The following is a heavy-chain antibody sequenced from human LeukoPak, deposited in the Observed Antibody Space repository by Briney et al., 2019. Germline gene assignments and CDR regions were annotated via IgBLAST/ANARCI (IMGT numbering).Heavy chain of an antibody. D-gene: IGHD6-19*01. Sequence: QVQLVESGGGVVQPGGSLRLSCAASGFTFSSYGMHWVRQAPGKGLEWVAYIRYDGSNKYYADSVKARFTLSRDNSKNTIYLQMNTLRAEDTAVYYCATGYSSGWYGRLDYWGQGTLVTVSS. J-gene: IGHJ4*02. CDR2: IRYDGSNK. V-gene: IGHV3-30*02. CDR1: GFTFSSYG. CDR3: ATGYSSGWYGRLDY.